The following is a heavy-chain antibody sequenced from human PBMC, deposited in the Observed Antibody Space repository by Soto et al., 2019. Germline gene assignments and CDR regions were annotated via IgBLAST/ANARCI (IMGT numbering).Heavy chain of an antibody. CDR1: GFTFSSYW. J-gene: IGHJ4*02. V-gene: IGHV3-7*05. D-gene: IGHD6-13*01. CDR3: ARGIHTTAAGTDY. CDR2: IKQDGSDK. Sequence: EVQLVESGGGLVQPGGSLRLSCAASGFTFSSYWMTWVRQAPGKGLQWVANIKQDGSDKDYVDSVKGRFTISRDNAQNSLYQKMNSMRAEDTAVYYCARGIHTTAAGTDYWGQGTLVTVSS.